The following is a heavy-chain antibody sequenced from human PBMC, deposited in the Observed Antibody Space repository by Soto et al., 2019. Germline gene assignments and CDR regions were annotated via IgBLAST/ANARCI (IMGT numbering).Heavy chain of an antibody. Sequence: ASVKVSCKASGYSLTSYYMHWARRAPGQGLEWMGITNPSDGSTNYARKFQGRVTMTSDTSTSTVYMEMSSLRSEDTAMYYCARSYVTSRPIDFWGQGTLVTVSS. CDR1: GYSLTSYY. CDR3: ARSYVTSRPIDF. CDR2: TNPSDGST. D-gene: IGHD3-10*02. J-gene: IGHJ4*02. V-gene: IGHV1-46*01.